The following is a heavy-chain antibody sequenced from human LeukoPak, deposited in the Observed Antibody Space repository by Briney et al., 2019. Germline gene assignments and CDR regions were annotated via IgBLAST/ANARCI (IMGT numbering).Heavy chain of an antibody. CDR1: GFTFSSYA. CDR2: ISGSGRST. CDR3: AKSLYGDYPVDAFDI. V-gene: IGHV3-23*01. D-gene: IGHD4-17*01. J-gene: IGHJ3*02. Sequence: PGGSLRLSCAASGFTFSSYAMSWVRQAPGKGLEWVSTISGSGRSTYYADSVKGRFTISRDNSKNTLYLQMTSLRAEDTAVYYCAKSLYGDYPVDAFDIWGQGTMVTVSS.